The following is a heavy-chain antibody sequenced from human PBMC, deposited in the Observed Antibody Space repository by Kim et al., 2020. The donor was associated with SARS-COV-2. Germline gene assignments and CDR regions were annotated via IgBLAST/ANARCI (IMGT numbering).Heavy chain of an antibody. CDR3: ARRYFGSGSYYTDY. Sequence: VSVKVSCKASGYTFTSYDISWVRRATGQGLEWMGWMNPNSGNTGYAQKFQGRVNMTRNTSISTAYMELSSLSSEDTAIYYCARRYFGSGSYYTDYWCQGTLVTVSS. D-gene: IGHD3-10*01. V-gene: IGHV1-8*01. J-gene: IGHJ4*02. CDR1: GYTFTSYD. CDR2: MNPNSGNT.